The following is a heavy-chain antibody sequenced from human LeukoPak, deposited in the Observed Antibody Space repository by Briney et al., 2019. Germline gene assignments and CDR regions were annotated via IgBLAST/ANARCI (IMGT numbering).Heavy chain of an antibody. CDR3: ESGTPQLWSSF. CDR2: INPNNGET. CDR1: GYTLSDYY. V-gene: IGHV1-2*02. D-gene: IGHD5-18*01. J-gene: IGHJ4*02. Sequence: GASVKVSCQASGYTLSDYYLHWMRQVPGQRPEWMAWINPNNGETKIAQKFQGRVVMTRDTSINTAYMELSRLRSDDTAVYYCESGTPQLWSSFWGQGTLLTVSS.